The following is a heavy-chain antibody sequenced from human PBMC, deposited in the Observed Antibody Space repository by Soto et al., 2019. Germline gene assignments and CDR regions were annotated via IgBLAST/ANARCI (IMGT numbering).Heavy chain of an antibody. V-gene: IGHV4-59*08. D-gene: IGHD6-19*01. CDR3: ARQAYGSGPGRFDP. Sequence: SETLSLTCTVSGGSISSYYWSWIRQPPGKGLEWIGYIFYSGSTNYSPSLKSRVTISVDTSKNQFSLKLSSVTAADTAVYYCARQAYGSGPGRFDPWGQGSLVTVSS. J-gene: IGHJ5*02. CDR1: GGSISSYY. CDR2: IFYSGST.